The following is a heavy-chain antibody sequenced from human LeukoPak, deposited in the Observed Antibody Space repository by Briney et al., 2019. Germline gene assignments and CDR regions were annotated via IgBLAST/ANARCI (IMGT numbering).Heavy chain of an antibody. J-gene: IGHJ3*02. V-gene: IGHV3-9*01. CDR3: AKEGPYDAFDI. Sequence: GRSLRLSCAASGFTFDDYAMHWVRQAPGKGLEWVSGISWNSGSIGYADSVKGRFTISRDNAKNSLYLQMNSLRAEDTALYYCAKEGPYDAFDIWGQGTMVTVPS. CDR2: ISWNSGSI. CDR1: GFTFDDYA.